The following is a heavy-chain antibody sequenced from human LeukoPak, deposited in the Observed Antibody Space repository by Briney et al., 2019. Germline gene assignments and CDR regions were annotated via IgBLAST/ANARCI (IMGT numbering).Heavy chain of an antibody. CDR3: ARLTEQQLAHFDY. D-gene: IGHD6-13*01. CDR2: INPNSGGT. Sequence: ASVKVSCKASGYTFTGYYMHWVRQAPGQRLEWMGWINPNSGGTNYAQKFQGRVTMTRDTSISTAYMELSRLRSDDTAVYYCARLTEQQLAHFDYWGQGTLVTVSS. J-gene: IGHJ4*02. CDR1: GYTFTGYY. V-gene: IGHV1-2*02.